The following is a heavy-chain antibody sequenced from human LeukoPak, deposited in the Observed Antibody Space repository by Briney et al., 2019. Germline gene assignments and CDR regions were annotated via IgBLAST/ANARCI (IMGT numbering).Heavy chain of an antibody. V-gene: IGHV4-59*01. D-gene: IGHD2-2*01. J-gene: IGHJ5*02. Sequence: PSETLSLTCTVSGGPISSYYWSWIRQPPGKGLEWIGYIYYSGSTNYNPSLKSRVAISVDTSKNQFSLKLSFVTAADTAVYYCARGASHLSPWGQGTLVTVSS. CDR1: GGPISSYY. CDR2: IYYSGST. CDR3: ARGASHLSP.